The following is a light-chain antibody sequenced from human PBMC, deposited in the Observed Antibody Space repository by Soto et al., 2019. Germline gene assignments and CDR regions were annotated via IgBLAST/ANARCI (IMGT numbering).Light chain of an antibody. CDR3: MQGKHWIT. CDR1: QSLVYSDGNTY. Sequence: DVVMTQSPLSLPVTLGQPASISCRSSQSLVYSDGNTYLNWFQQRPGQSPRRLIYKVSNRDSGVPDRFSCSGSGTDFTLKISRVQAEVVGVYYCMQGKHWITFGQGTRLEIK. J-gene: IGKJ5*01. CDR2: KVS. V-gene: IGKV2-30*01.